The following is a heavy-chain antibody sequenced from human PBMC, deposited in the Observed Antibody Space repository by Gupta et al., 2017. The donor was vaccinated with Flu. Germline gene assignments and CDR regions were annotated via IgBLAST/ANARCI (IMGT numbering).Heavy chain of an antibody. Sequence: EVQLLESGGGLVQPGGSLRLSCAASGFTFSSYAMSWVRQAPGKGLEWVSAISGSGGSTYYADSVKGRFTISRDNSKNTLYLQMNSLRAEDTAVYYCAKVGSWGDFWSGYLWFDPWGQGALVTVSS. D-gene: IGHD3-3*01. CDR2: ISGSGGST. J-gene: IGHJ5*02. V-gene: IGHV3-23*01. CDR1: GFTFSSYA. CDR3: AKVGSWGDFWSGYLWFDP.